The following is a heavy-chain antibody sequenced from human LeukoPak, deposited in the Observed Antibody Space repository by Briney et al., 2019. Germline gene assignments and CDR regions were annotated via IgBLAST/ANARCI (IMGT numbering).Heavy chain of an antibody. J-gene: IGHJ5*02. CDR3: AVNSLLWFGDLPPLLDP. V-gene: IGHV3-11*01. D-gene: IGHD3-10*01. Sequence: PGGSLRLSCAASGFTFSDYYMSWIRQAPGKGLKWVSYISSSGSTIYYADSVKGRFTISRDNAKNSLYLQMNSLRAEDTAVYYCAVNSLLWFGDLPPLLDPWGQGTLVTVSS. CDR2: ISSSGSTI. CDR1: GFTFSDYY.